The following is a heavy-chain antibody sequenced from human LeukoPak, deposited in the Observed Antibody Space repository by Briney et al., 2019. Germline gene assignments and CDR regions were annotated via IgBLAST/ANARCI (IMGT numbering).Heavy chain of an antibody. D-gene: IGHD4-17*01. Sequence: GGSLRLSCAASGFTVSNNYMSWVRQAPGKGLEWVSVIYSGGSTYYADSVKGRFTISRDSSKNTLYLQMNSLRAEDTAVYYCAGIYGDHTSLGYYYGMDVWGQGTTVTVSS. V-gene: IGHV3-53*01. CDR2: IYSGGST. CDR3: AGIYGDHTSLGYYYGMDV. J-gene: IGHJ6*02. CDR1: GFTVSNNY.